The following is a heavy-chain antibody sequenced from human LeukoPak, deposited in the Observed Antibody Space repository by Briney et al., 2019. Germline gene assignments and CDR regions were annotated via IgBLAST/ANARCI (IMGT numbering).Heavy chain of an antibody. CDR2: ISHDGSNN. CDR3: ARGASYNFWSGSLPAALDI. CDR1: TFTFSSFA. D-gene: IGHD3-3*01. Sequence: GGSLRLSCAASTFTFSSFAMHWVRQAPGKGLDWLSIISHDGSNNFYADSVKGRFTVSRDNSKNVLFLQMNSLRLEDTAVYYCARGASYNFWSGSLPAALDIWGRGTMVTVSS. J-gene: IGHJ3*02. V-gene: IGHV3-30*04.